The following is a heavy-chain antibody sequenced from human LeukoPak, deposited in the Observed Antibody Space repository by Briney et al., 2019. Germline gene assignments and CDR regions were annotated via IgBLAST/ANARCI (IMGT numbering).Heavy chain of an antibody. V-gene: IGHV1-46*01. Sequence: ASVKVSCKASGYTFTSYGISWVRQAPGQGLEWMGIINPSGGSTSYAQKFQGRVTMTRDMSTSTVYMELSSLRSEDTAVYYCARMIWDDYRGHGTLVTVSS. CDR3: ARMIWDDY. D-gene: IGHD3/OR15-3a*01. CDR2: INPSGGST. J-gene: IGHJ4*01. CDR1: GYTFTSYG.